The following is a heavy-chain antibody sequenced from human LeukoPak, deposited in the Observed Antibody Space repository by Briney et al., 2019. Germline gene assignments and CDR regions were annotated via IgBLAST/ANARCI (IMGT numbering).Heavy chain of an antibody. V-gene: IGHV3-30-3*01. CDR2: ISYDGSNK. CDR3: ASSLLTFYYDSSGYSPCDY. D-gene: IGHD3-22*01. J-gene: IGHJ4*02. Sequence: PGGSLRLSCAASGFTFSSYGMHWVRQAPGKGLEWVAVISYDGSNKYYADSVRGRLTISRDNSKNTLYLQMNSLRAEDTAVYYCASSLLTFYYDSSGYSPCDYWGQGTLVTVSS. CDR1: GFTFSSYG.